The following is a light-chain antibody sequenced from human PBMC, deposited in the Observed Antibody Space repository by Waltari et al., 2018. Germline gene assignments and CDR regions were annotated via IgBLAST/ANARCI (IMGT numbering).Light chain of an antibody. Sequence: DIVMTQSPDSLAVSLGERATINCKSSQSVLYSSNNKNYLAWYQQNPGEPPKLLIYWAPTRECGVPDRFSGSGSGTDFTLTISRVEPEDVGFYYCMQALQTPPTFGGGTKVEIK. CDR3: MQALQTPPT. CDR1: QSVLYSSNNKNY. V-gene: IGKV4-1*01. J-gene: IGKJ4*01. CDR2: WAP.